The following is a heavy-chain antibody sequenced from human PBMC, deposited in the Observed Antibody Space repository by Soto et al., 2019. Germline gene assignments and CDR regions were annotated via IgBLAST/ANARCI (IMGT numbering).Heavy chain of an antibody. CDR1: GYSFTSYW. J-gene: IGHJ3*02. Sequence: GESLKISCKGSGYSFTSYWIGWVRQMPGKGLEWMGIIYPGDSDTRYSPSFQGQVTISADKSISTAYLQWSSLKASDTAMYYCARVIVVVTATPHDAFDSWGQVTMFSVSS. CDR3: ARVIVVVTATPHDAFDS. V-gene: IGHV5-51*01. D-gene: IGHD2-21*02. CDR2: IYPGDSDT.